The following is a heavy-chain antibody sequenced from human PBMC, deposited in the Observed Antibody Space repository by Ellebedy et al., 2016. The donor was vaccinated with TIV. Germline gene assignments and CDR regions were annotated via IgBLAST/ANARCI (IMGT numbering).Heavy chain of an antibody. Sequence: ASVKVSCKASGYTFTSYGIHWVRQAPGQGLQWMGWISTYNGNTDYSQRFQGRVTLTTDTSTSPAYMELRSLRSDDTAIFYCAREVGPAAGTDFWGQGTLVTVSS. V-gene: IGHV1-18*04. CDR2: ISTYNGNT. J-gene: IGHJ4*02. CDR3: AREVGPAAGTDF. D-gene: IGHD6-13*01. CDR1: GYTFTSYG.